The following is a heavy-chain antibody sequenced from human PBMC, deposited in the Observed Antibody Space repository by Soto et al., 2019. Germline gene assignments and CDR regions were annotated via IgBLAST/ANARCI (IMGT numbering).Heavy chain of an antibody. Sequence: GGSLRLSCAASGFTFSYYAMHWVRQPPGKGLEWLTVISSDGNTKYYQDSLEGRFTISRDNSMNTVYLQMNSLRPEDTAVYYCTRSIAPRPGYVDFWGQGTLVTVSS. J-gene: IGHJ4*02. CDR1: GFTFSYYA. V-gene: IGHV3-30-3*01. CDR3: TRSIAPRPGYVDF. D-gene: IGHD6-6*01. CDR2: ISSDGNTK.